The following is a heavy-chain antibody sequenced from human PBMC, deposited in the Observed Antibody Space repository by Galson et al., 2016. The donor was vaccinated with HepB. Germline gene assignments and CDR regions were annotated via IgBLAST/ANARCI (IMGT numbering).Heavy chain of an antibody. J-gene: IGHJ4*02. D-gene: IGHD3/OR15-3a*01. CDR2: IKTKTEGGTT. Sequence: SLRLSCAASGFSFSQAWMSWVRQAPGKGLEWVGRIKTKTEGGTTDFAAPVKGRFTISRDDSKTTLSLQMNNLKAEDTAVYYCATDSGLSLFCDWSGGQWGQGTLVTVSS. V-gene: IGHV3-15*01. CDR1: GFSFSQAW. CDR3: ATDSGLSLFCDWSGGQ.